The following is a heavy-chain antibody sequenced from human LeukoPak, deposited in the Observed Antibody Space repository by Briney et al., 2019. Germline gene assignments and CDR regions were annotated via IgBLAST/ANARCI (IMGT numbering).Heavy chain of an antibody. Sequence: SETLSLTCSVSDGSINSYYWNWIRRPPGKGLEWIGYIYYNRNTNYSPFLKSRVTMSVDTSKNLFSLKVSSVTAADTAVYYCARGRSNYYGMDVWGQGTTVTVSS. V-gene: IGHV4-59*01. CDR2: IYYNRNT. CDR3: ARGRSNYYGMDV. CDR1: DGSINSYY. J-gene: IGHJ6*02. D-gene: IGHD1-26*01.